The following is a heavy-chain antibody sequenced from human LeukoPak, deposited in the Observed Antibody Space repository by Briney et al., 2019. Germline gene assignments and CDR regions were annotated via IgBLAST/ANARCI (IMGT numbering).Heavy chain of an antibody. CDR1: GGSINSNSYY. Sequence: SETLSLTCTVSGGSINSNSYYWDWIRQPPGKGLEWIGTIYYSGSTYFNPSLKSRVTISIDTSKNQFSLKLRSVTAADTALYYCARGMVSNWFDPWGQGTLVTVSS. CDR3: ARGMVSNWFDP. J-gene: IGHJ5*02. V-gene: IGHV4-39*07. CDR2: IYYSGST. D-gene: IGHD2-8*01.